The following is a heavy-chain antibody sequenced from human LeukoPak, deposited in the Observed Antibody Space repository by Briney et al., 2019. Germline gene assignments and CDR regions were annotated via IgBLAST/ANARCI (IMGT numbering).Heavy chain of an antibody. CDR3: ARGRGYYDSSGYYYFDY. V-gene: IGHV3-48*01. J-gene: IGHJ4*02. D-gene: IGHD3-22*01. CDR2: ISSSSSTL. Sequence: GGSLRLSCAASGFTFSSYSMNWVRQAPGKGLEWVSYISSSSSTLYYADSVKGRFTISRDNAKNSLYLQMNSLRAEDTAVYYCARGRGYYDSSGYYYFDYWGQGTLVTVSS. CDR1: GFTFSSYS.